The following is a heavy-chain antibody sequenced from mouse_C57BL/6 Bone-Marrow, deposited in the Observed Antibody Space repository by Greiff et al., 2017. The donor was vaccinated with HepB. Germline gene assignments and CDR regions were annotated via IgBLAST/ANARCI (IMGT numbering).Heavy chain of an antibody. CDR2: ISDGGSYT. D-gene: IGHD2-1*01. Sequence: EVMLVESGGGLVKPGGSLKLSCAASGFTFSSYAMSWVRQTPEKRLEWVATISDGGSYTYYPDNVKGRFTISRDNAKNNLYLQMSHLKSEDTAMYYCASNYGNLVDFDYWGQGTTLTVSS. CDR3: ASNYGNLVDFDY. J-gene: IGHJ2*01. V-gene: IGHV5-4*03. CDR1: GFTFSSYA.